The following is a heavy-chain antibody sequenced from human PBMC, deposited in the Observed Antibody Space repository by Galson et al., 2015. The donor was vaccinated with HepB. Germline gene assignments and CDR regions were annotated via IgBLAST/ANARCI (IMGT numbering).Heavy chain of an antibody. Sequence: SLRLSCAASGFTFSSYAMHWVRQAPGKGLEWVAVISYDGSNKYYADSVKGRFTISRDNSKNTLYLQMNSLRAEDTAVYYCASPYSSSLFFDYWGQGTLVTVSS. CDR2: ISYDGSNK. J-gene: IGHJ4*02. V-gene: IGHV3-30-3*01. CDR1: GFTFSSYA. CDR3: ASPYSSSLFFDY. D-gene: IGHD6-6*01.